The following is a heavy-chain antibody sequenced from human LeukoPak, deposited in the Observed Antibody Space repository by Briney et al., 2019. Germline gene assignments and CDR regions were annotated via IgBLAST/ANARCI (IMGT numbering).Heavy chain of an antibody. V-gene: IGHV3-30*18. CDR2: ISSDGSGK. CDR3: AKDLTGGNYYLDY. D-gene: IGHD4-23*01. CDR1: GFTFSSYG. Sequence: PGGSLRLSRTTTGFTFSSYGMHWVRQAPGKGLEWVAVISSDGSGKHSAESVKGRFTISRDNSKNTLYLQMNSLRAEDTAVYYCAKDLTGGNYYLDYWGQGTLVTVSS. J-gene: IGHJ4*02.